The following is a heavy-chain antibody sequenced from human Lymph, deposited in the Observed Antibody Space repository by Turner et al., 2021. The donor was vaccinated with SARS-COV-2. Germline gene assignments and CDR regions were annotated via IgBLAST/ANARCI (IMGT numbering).Heavy chain of an antibody. CDR2: ISGSGGDT. Sequence: EVQLLASGGGLVQPGGSLRLSCAASGFTFSSYAMSWVRQAPGKGLEGVSAISGSGGDTYYADSVKGRFTISRDNSKNTLYLQMNSLRAEDTAVYYCAKGVRGAMIVVVIPYFDYWGQGTLVTVSS. CDR3: AKGVRGAMIVVVIPYFDY. J-gene: IGHJ4*02. CDR1: GFTFSSYA. V-gene: IGHV3-23*01. D-gene: IGHD3-22*01.